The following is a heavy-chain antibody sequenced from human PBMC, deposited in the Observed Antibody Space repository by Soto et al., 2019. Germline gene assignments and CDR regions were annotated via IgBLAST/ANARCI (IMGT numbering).Heavy chain of an antibody. V-gene: IGHV1-2*02. Sequence: GASVKVSCKASGYRFTGYYMHWVRQAPGQGLEWMGWINPNTGDTNYAQKFQARVTVTRDTSISTAYMELSRLSSDDTAVYYCARGSGESWFEFDYWGQGTLVTAPQ. CDR2: INPNTGDT. D-gene: IGHD6-19*01. CDR3: ARGSGESWFEFDY. J-gene: IGHJ4*02. CDR1: GYRFTGYY.